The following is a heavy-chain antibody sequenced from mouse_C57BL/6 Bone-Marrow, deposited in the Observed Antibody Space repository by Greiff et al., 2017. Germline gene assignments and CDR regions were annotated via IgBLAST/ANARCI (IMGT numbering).Heavy chain of an antibody. CDR2: ISSGGDYI. J-gene: IGHJ2*01. V-gene: IGHV5-9-1*02. Sequence: EVMLVESGEGLVKPGGSLKLSCAASGFTFSSYAMSWVRQTPEKRLEWVAHISSGGDYIYYADPVKGRFTISRDNARNTLYLQMSSLKSEDTAMYYCTRFYDYDRGFDYWGQGTTLTVSS. D-gene: IGHD2-4*01. CDR3: TRFYDYDRGFDY. CDR1: GFTFSSYA.